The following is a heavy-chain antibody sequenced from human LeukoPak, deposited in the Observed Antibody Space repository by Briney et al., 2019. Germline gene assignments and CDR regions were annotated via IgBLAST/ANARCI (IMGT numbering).Heavy chain of an antibody. D-gene: IGHD2-2*02. CDR1: GFTFSSYS. Sequence: PGGSLRLSCAASGFTFSSYSMNWVRQAPGKGLEWVSPISSSSSYIYYADSVKGRFTISRDNAKNSLYLQMNSLRAEDTAVYYCARDNGYCSSTSCYTELDYWGQGTLVTVSS. CDR3: ARDNGYCSSTSCYTELDY. CDR2: ISSSSSYI. J-gene: IGHJ4*02. V-gene: IGHV3-21*01.